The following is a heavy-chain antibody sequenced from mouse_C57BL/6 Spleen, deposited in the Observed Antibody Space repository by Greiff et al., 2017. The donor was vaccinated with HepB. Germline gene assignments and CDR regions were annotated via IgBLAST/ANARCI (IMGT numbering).Heavy chain of an antibody. J-gene: IGHJ2*01. CDR1: GYAFSSYW. V-gene: IGHV1-80*01. D-gene: IGHD2-3*01. Sequence: LVESGASVKISCKASGYAFSSYWMNWVKQRPGKGLEWSGQIYPGDGDTNYNGKFKGKATLTADKSSSTAYMQLSSLTSEDSAVYFCARYDGYYGDYWGQGTTLTVSS. CDR3: ARYDGYYGDY. CDR2: IYPGDGDT.